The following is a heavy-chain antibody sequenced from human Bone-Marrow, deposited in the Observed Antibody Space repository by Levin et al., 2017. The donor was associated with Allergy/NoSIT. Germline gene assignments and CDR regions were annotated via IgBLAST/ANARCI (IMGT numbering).Heavy chain of an antibody. V-gene: IGHV3-33*01. D-gene: IGHD3-3*01. CDR2: IWYDGSNK. CDR3: ARGTVTIFGVGFRDPMDV. CDR1: GFTFSSYG. Sequence: GESLKISCAASGFTFSSYGMHWVRQAPGKGLEWVAVIWYDGSNKYYADSVKGRFTISRDNSKNTLYLQMNSLRAEDTAVYYCARGTVTIFGVGFRDPMDVWGQGTTVTVSS. J-gene: IGHJ6*02.